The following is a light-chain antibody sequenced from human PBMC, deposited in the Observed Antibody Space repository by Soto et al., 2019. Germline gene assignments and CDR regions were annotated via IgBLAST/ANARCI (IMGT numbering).Light chain of an antibody. Sequence: EIAMTRSPLSLPVTAGEPASISCRSSQSLLHRNGYTYLDWYLQKPGQSPQLLIYLGSYRASGVPDRFSGAASGTNFTLKISRVEAEDAGVYYCMQALQTPRTFGQGTKVEIK. V-gene: IGKV2-28*01. CDR3: MQALQTPRT. CDR2: LGS. J-gene: IGKJ1*01. CDR1: QSLLHRNGYTY.